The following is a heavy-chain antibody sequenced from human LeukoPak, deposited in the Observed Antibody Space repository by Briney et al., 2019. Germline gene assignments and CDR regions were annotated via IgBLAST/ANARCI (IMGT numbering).Heavy chain of an antibody. V-gene: IGHV1-58*02. J-gene: IGHJ3*02. CDR2: IVVGSGNT. CDR1: GFTFTSSA. CDR3: ARDSGSYHGEPFDI. Sequence: ASVKVSCKASGFTFTSSAMQWVRQARGQRLEWIGWIVVGSGNTNYAQKFQERVTMAEDTSTDTAYMELSSLRSEDTAVYYCARDSGSYHGEPFDIWGQGTMVTVSS. D-gene: IGHD1-26*01.